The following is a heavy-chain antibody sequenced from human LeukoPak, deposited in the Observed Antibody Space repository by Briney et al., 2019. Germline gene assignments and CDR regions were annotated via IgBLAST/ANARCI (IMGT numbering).Heavy chain of an antibody. CDR1: GFTFSSYS. V-gene: IGHV3-48*01. D-gene: IGHD2-15*01. Sequence: GGSLRLSCAASGFTFSSYSMNWVRQAPGKGLEWVSYISSTSSIYYADSVKGRFTVSRDNAKNSLYLQMNSLRAEDTALYYCARATSYCRFDYWGQGTLVTVSS. J-gene: IGHJ4*02. CDR2: ISSTSSI. CDR3: ARATSYCRFDY.